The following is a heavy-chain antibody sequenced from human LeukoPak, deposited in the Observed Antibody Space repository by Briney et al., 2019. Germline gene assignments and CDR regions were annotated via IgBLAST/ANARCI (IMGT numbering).Heavy chain of an antibody. V-gene: IGHV3-33*01. CDR1: GFTFSSYG. D-gene: IGHD6-19*01. J-gene: IGHJ4*02. CDR3: ARSKQWLGPYYFDY. Sequence: GESLRLSCAASGFTFSSYGMHWVRQAPGKGLEWVAVIWYDGSNKYYADSVKGRFTISRDNSKNTLYLQMNSLRAEDTAVYYCARSKQWLGPYYFDYWGQGTLVTVSS. CDR2: IWYDGSNK.